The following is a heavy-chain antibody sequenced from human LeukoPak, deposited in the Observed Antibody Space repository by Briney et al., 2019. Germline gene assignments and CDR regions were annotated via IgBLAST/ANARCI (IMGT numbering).Heavy chain of an antibody. V-gene: IGHV3-74*01. J-gene: IGHJ4*02. D-gene: IGHD2-15*01. CDR2: INSDGSST. CDR1: GFTFSSYW. Sequence: GGSLRLSCAASGFTFSSYWVHCVLQAPGKGLVWISRINSDGSSTSYADSVKGRFTISRDNAKNTLYLQMNSLRAEDTAVYYCARAWGVGYCSGGSCYGGFDYWGQGTLVTVSS. CDR3: ARAWGVGYCSGGSCYGGFDY.